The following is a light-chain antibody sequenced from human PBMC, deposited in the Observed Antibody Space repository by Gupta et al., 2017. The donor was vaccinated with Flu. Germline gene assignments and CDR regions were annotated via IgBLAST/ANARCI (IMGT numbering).Light chain of an antibody. CDR2: YDD. CDR1: SSKIGNDA. V-gene: IGLV1-36*01. Sequence: SVLTPPPSVSGHPRQRVTIFCSGSSSKIGNDAVNWYQQRPGKAPKLLIYYDDRRPSGVSDRFSGSKSGTSGSLAISGLQSEDEADYYCAVWDDSRNGWVFGGGTKLTVL. J-gene: IGLJ2*01. CDR3: AVWDDSRNGWV.